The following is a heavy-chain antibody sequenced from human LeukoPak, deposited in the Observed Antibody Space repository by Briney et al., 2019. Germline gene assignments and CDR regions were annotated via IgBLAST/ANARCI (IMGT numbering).Heavy chain of an antibody. CDR1: GGSISSYY. J-gene: IGHJ4*02. Sequence: SETLSLTCTVSGGSISSYYWSWIRQPPGKGLEWIGYIYYSGSTNYNPSLKSRVTISVDTSKNQFSLKLSSVTAADTAVYYCACIAAAGTRFDYWGQGTLVTVPS. V-gene: IGHV4-59*08. CDR2: IYYSGST. D-gene: IGHD6-13*01. CDR3: ACIAAAGTRFDY.